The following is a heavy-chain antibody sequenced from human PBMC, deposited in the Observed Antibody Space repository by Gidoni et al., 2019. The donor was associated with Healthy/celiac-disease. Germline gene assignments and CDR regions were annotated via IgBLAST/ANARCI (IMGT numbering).Heavy chain of an antibody. V-gene: IGHV4-39*01. CDR2: IYYSGST. CDR3: ASLWAYKARLPTAPGDY. CDR1: GGSISSSSYY. J-gene: IGHJ4*02. D-gene: IGHD3-16*01. Sequence: QLQLQESGPGLVKPSETLSLTCPVSGGSISSSSYYWGWIRPPPGKGLEWIGSIYYSGSTYYNPSLKSRVTISVDTSKNQFSLKLSSVTAADTAVYYCASLWAYKARLPTAPGDYWGQGTLVTVSS.